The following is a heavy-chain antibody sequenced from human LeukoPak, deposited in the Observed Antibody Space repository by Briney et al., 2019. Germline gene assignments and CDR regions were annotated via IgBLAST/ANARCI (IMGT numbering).Heavy chain of an antibody. CDR3: ARAVDVADY. CDR1: GFIFTDHC. D-gene: IGHD3-16*01. J-gene: IGHJ4*02. CDR2: IKADESAK. Sequence: GGSLRLSCVASGFIFTDHCMSWVRQAPGKGLDWVANIKADESAKFYADSVRGRFTISRDNAKNSVYLEMNNLRVEDTAVYYCARAVDVADYWGRGTLVTVSS. V-gene: IGHV3-7*01.